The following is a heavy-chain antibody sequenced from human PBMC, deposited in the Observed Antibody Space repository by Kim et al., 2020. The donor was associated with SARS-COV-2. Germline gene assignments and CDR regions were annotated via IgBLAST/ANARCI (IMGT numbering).Heavy chain of an antibody. V-gene: IGHV4-59*01. Sequence: YTPPLESRVTISVDTSKNQFSLKLSSVTAADTAVYYCARDPSHQGWFDPWGQGTLVTVSS. CDR3: ARDPSHQGWFDP. J-gene: IGHJ5*02.